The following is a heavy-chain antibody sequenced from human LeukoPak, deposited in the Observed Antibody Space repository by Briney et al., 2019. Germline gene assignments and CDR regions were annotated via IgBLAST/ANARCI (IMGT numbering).Heavy chain of an antibody. V-gene: IGHV4-34*01. CDR1: GGSFSGYY. D-gene: IGHD1-20*01. CDR3: ARWGVTGYYFDY. CDR2: INHSGST. Sequence: SETLSLTCAVYGGSFSGYYWSWIRQPPGKGLEWIGEINHSGSTNYNPSLKSRVTISVDTSKNQFSLKLSSVTAADTAVYYCARWGVTGYYFDYWGQGTLVTVSS. J-gene: IGHJ4*02.